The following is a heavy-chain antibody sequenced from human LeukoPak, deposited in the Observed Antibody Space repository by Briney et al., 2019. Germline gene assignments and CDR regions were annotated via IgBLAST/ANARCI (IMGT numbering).Heavy chain of an antibody. CDR2: IYYSGST. V-gene: IGHV4-30-4*01. Sequence: SETLSLTCTVSGGSISSGDYYWSWIRQPPGKGLEWIGYIYYSGSTYYNPSLKSRVTISVDTSKNQFSLKRSSVTAADTAVYYCARDRSGSDDFWSGSYNWFDPWGQGTLVTVSS. CDR3: ARDRSGSDDFWSGSYNWFDP. CDR1: GGSISSGDYY. J-gene: IGHJ5*02. D-gene: IGHD3-3*01.